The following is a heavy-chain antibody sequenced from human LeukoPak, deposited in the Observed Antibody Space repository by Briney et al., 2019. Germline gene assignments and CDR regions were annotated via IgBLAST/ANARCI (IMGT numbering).Heavy chain of an antibody. D-gene: IGHD6-13*01. CDR3: ARDRKGSSWYGGYYYYYMDV. CDR2: MNPNSGNT. CDR1: GYTFTSYD. Sequence: GASVKVSCKASGYTFTSYDINWVRQATGQGLEWMGWMNPNSGNTGYAQKFQGRVTMTRNTSISTAYMELSSLRSEDTAVYYCARDRKGSSWYGGYYYYYMDVWGKGTTVTISS. V-gene: IGHV1-8*01. J-gene: IGHJ6*03.